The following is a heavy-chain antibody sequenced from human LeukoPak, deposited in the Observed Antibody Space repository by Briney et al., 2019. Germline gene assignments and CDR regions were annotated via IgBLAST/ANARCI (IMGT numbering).Heavy chain of an antibody. CDR3: ARGYDGSGYYYRNWYFDL. CDR2: IYHSGST. CDR1: GGSISSSNW. D-gene: IGHD3-22*01. Sequence: SETLSLTCAVSGGSISSSNWWSWVRQPPGKGLEWIGEIYHSGSTNYNPSLKSRVTISVDKSKNQFSLKLSSVTAADTAVYYCARGYDGSGYYYRNWYFDLWGRGTLVTVSS. J-gene: IGHJ2*01. V-gene: IGHV4-4*02.